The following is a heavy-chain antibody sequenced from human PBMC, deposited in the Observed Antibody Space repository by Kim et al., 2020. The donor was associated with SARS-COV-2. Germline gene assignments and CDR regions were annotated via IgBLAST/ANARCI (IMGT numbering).Heavy chain of an antibody. CDR2: IIPIFGTA. J-gene: IGHJ6*02. D-gene: IGHD3-10*01. Sequence: SVKVSCKASGGTFSSYAISWVRQAPGQGLEWMGGIIPIFGTANYAQKFQGRVTITADESTSTAYMELSSLRSEDTAVYYCARGVPITMVRGSFYYYYYGMDVWGQGPTVTVSS. CDR1: GGTFSSYA. CDR3: ARGVPITMVRGSFYYYYYGMDV. V-gene: IGHV1-69*13.